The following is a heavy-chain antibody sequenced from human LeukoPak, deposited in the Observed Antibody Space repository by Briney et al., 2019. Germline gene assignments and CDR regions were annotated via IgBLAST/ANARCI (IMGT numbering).Heavy chain of an antibody. CDR3: AKGTSTYSSGSFDY. Sequence: GGSLRLSCSASGFIFSTYGMSWVRQAPGKGLEWVISVSGSGSTTFYADSVKGRFTISRDNSKNMLYLQKTSLRAEDTAVYYCAKGTSTYSSGSFDYWGRGTLVTVSS. CDR2: VSGSGSTT. CDR1: GFIFSTYG. V-gene: IGHV3-23*01. J-gene: IGHJ4*02. D-gene: IGHD6-19*01.